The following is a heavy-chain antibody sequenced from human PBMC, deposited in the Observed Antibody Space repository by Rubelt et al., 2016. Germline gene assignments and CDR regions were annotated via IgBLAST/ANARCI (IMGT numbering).Heavy chain of an antibody. V-gene: IGHV1-2*06. D-gene: IGHD1-1*01. CDR2: INPNSGGT. CDR3: ARGVGTAFDP. CDR1: GYTFTGYY. Sequence: QVQLVQSGAEVKKPGASVKVSCKASGYTFTGYYMHWVRQAPGQGLEWMGRINPNSGGTNYATKFQGRVAMTREPSISTAYMELSRLRSDDTAVYYCARGVGTAFDPWGQGTLVTVSS. J-gene: IGHJ5*02.